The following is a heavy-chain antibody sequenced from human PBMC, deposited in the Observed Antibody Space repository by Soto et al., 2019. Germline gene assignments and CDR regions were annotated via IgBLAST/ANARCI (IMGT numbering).Heavy chain of an antibody. CDR1: GGSISSYY. CDR3: ARGSGSYFLFDS. Sequence: QVQLQESGPGLVQSSETLSLTCSVSGGSISSYYWNWIRQPPGKGLEWIGYTQNSGSTNYHPSLKSXXTISVDTSKNQFSLKLSSVTAADTAVYYCARGSGSYFLFDSWGQGTLVTVSS. V-gene: IGHV4-59*12. J-gene: IGHJ4*02. D-gene: IGHD1-26*01. CDR2: TQNSGST.